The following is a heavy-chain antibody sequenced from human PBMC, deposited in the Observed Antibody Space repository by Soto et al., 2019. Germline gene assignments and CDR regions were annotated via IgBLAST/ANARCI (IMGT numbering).Heavy chain of an antibody. CDR1: GFAFKSYA. CDR3: TSDPHSAVTTGGWFES. CDR2: ISGTGGTT. D-gene: IGHD4-17*01. Sequence: ESGGGLIQPGGSLRLSCAASGFAFKSYAMSWVRQAPGTGLMWVSTISGTGGTTFYADSVKGRFSMSRDNSKNMVYLQMDSLRADDTALYYCTSDPHSAVTTGGWFESWGQGTLVTVSS. J-gene: IGHJ5*01. V-gene: IGHV3-23*01.